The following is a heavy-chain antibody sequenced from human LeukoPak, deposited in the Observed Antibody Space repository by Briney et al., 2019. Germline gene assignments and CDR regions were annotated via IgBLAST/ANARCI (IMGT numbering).Heavy chain of an antibody. V-gene: IGHV4-34*01. Sequence: SETLSLTCAVYGESFSGYYWSWIRQPPGKGLEWIGEINHSGSTNYNPSLKSRVTISVDTSKNQFSLKLSSVTAADTAVYYCARVRGWLAYYFDYWGQGTLVTVSS. J-gene: IGHJ4*02. CDR2: INHSGST. CDR3: ARVRGWLAYYFDY. D-gene: IGHD6-19*01. CDR1: GESFSGYY.